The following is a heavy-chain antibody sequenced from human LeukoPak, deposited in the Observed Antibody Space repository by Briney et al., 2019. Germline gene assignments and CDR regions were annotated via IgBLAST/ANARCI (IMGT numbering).Heavy chain of an antibody. CDR2: IYYSGST. Sequence: SETLSLTCTVSGGSLSSSSYYWGWIRQPPGKGLEWIGSIYYSGSTYYNPSLKSRVTISVDTSKNQFSLKLSSVTAADTAVYYCARGLSGSYQIDYWGQGTLVTVSS. J-gene: IGHJ4*02. CDR1: GGSLSSSSYY. CDR3: ARGLSGSYQIDY. V-gene: IGHV4-39*07. D-gene: IGHD1-26*01.